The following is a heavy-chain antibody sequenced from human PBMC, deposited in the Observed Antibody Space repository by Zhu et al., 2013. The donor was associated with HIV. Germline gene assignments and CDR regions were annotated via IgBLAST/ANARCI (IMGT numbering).Heavy chain of an antibody. CDR3: ARGLHLGTFDS. CDR2: IIPNSGSR. D-gene: IGHD3-16*01. Sequence: QVHLVQSASEVKTPGSSVKVSCKASGDTFSAYSISWVRQAPGQGPEWMGAIIPNSGSRQSAQKFQGRVFITADDSTSTVYMDMFRLESDDTAIYYCARGLHLGTFDSWGQGSLVTVSS. V-gene: IGHV1-69*01. CDR1: GDTFSAYS. J-gene: IGHJ4*02.